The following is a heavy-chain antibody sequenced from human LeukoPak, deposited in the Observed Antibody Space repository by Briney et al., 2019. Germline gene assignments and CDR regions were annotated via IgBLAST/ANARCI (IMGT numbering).Heavy chain of an antibody. CDR3: ARWGYYGSGRYYYYYMDV. V-gene: IGHV4-38-2*02. J-gene: IGHJ6*03. CDR2: IYHSGST. D-gene: IGHD3-10*01. Sequence: SETLSLTCTVSGYSISSGYYWGWIRQPPGKGLEWIGSIYHSGSTYYNPSLKSRVTISVDTSKNQFSLKLSSVTAADTAVYYCARWGYYGSGRYYYYYMDVWGKGTTVTVSS. CDR1: GYSISSGYY.